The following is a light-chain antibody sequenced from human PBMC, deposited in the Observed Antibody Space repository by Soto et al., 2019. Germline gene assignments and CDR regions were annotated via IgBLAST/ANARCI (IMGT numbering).Light chain of an antibody. Sequence: EIVMTQSPATLSVSPGERATLSCMAIQSVSSNLAWYQQKPGQAARLLIYDASNRATGIPARFSGSGSGTDFTLTISSLEPEDFAVYYCQQRSNWPRAITFGQGTRLEIK. CDR1: QSVSSN. V-gene: IGKV3-11*01. CDR2: DAS. J-gene: IGKJ5*01. CDR3: QQRSNWPRAIT.